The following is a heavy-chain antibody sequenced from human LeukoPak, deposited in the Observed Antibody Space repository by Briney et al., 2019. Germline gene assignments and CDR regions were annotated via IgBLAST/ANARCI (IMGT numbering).Heavy chain of an antibody. Sequence: GGSLRLSCAASGFAFNTYTMNWVRQAPGKGLEWVSSIRSTGTSVYYADSVKGRFTISRDNAKNTLYLQMNSLRAEDTAVYYCAKSPFNWKKDYWGQGTLVTVSS. J-gene: IGHJ4*02. CDR1: GFAFNTYT. V-gene: IGHV3-21*04. CDR3: AKSPFNWKKDY. CDR2: IRSTGTSV. D-gene: IGHD1-1*01.